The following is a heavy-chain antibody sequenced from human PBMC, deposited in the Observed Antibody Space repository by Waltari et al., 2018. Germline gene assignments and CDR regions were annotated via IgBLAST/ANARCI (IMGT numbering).Heavy chain of an antibody. D-gene: IGHD6-13*01. CDR3: ARGYSSSPGYYYYHGMDV. V-gene: IGHV1-8*03. CDR2: MNPNSGNT. Sequence: QVQLVQSGAEVKKPGASVKVSCKASGYTFSTYDINWVRQAAGQGLEWMGWMNPNSGNTGYSQKFHGRVTITRDSSISTAYMELSSLRSEDTAVYYCARGYSSSPGYYYYHGMDVWGQGTTVTVSS. J-gene: IGHJ6*02. CDR1: GYTFSTYD.